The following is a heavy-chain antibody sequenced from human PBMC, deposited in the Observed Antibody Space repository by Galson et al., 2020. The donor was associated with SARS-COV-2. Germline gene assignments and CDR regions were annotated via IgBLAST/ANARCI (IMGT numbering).Heavy chain of an antibody. CDR1: GGTFSSYA. CDR3: ARAAWGIGVYYYYMDV. CDR2: IIPIFGTA. Sequence: SVKVSCKASGGTFSSYAISWVRQAPGQGLEWMGGIIPIFGTANYAQKFQGRVTITADESTSTAYMELSSLRSEDTAVYYCARAAWGIGVYYYYMDVWGKGTTVTVSS. V-gene: IGHV1-69*13. D-gene: IGHD3-16*01. J-gene: IGHJ6*03.